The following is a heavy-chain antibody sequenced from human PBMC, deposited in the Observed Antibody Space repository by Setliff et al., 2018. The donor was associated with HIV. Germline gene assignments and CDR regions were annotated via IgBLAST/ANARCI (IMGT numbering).Heavy chain of an antibody. D-gene: IGHD2-15*01. CDR2: IIPILGIA. CDR1: GGTFSISA. Sequence: RASVKVSCKASGGTFSISAISWVRQAPGQGLEWMGGIIPILGIANYAQRFQGRLTITADESTRTAYMELSSLTSEDTAVYYCARPTNGYCSGGTCPDTFDIWGQGTLVTVSS. J-gene: IGHJ3*02. V-gene: IGHV1-69*10. CDR3: ARPTNGYCSGGTCPDTFDI.